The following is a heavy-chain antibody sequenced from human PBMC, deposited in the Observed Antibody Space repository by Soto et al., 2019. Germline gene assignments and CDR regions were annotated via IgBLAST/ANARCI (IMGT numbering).Heavy chain of an antibody. CDR3: ARDLNYYGSGRTV. CDR2: ISSSSSYT. CDR1: GFTFSDYY. V-gene: IGHV3-11*06. J-gene: IGHJ6*02. D-gene: IGHD3-10*01. Sequence: GGSLRLSCAASGFTFSDYYMSWIRQAPGKGLEWVSYISSSSSYTNYADSVKGRFTISRDNAKNSLYLQMNSLRAEDTAVYYCARDLNYYGSGRTVWGQGTTVTVSS.